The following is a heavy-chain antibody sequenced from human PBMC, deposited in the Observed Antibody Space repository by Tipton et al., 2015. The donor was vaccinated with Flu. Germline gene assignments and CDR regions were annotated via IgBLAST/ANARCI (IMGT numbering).Heavy chain of an antibody. J-gene: IGHJ4*02. CDR3: AREIPGGATNLDY. D-gene: IGHD2-21*01. CDR2: IKQDGSEK. Sequence: SLRLSCAASGFTFVFYWWSWFRQAPGKGLEWVANIKQDGSEKNYVDSVKGRFTISRDNDKRSLYLQMDTLRAEDTAVYYCAREIPGGATNLDYWGQGTLVTVAS. CDR1: GFTFVFYW. V-gene: IGHV3-7*03.